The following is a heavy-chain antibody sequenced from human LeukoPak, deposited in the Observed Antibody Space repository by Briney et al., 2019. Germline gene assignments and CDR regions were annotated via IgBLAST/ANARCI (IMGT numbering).Heavy chain of an antibody. V-gene: IGHV1-69*02. D-gene: IGHD4-23*01. CDR2: IIPILGIA. Sequence: SVKVSCKASGGTFSSYTISWVRQAPGQGLEWMGRIIPILGIANYAQNFQGRVTITAEKSTSTAYMELSSLRSEDTAVYYCARAPGGNAFDYWGQGTLVTVSS. CDR3: ARAPGGNAFDY. J-gene: IGHJ4*02. CDR1: GGTFSSYT.